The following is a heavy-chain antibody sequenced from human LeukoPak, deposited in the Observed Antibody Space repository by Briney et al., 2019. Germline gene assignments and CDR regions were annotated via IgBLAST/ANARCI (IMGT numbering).Heavy chain of an antibody. D-gene: IGHD3-9*01. CDR3: AKIDCSSVSCFRFFDS. Sequence: GGSLRLSCAASGFTFDDYAMHWVRRVPGKGLEWVSGIGWSGGGAVYSDSVKGRFTISRDNAKNSLYLQMDSLRPEDTALYYCAKIDCSSVSCFRFFDSWGQGSLVTVSS. CDR2: IGWSGGGA. J-gene: IGHJ4*02. V-gene: IGHV3-9*01. CDR1: GFTFDDYA.